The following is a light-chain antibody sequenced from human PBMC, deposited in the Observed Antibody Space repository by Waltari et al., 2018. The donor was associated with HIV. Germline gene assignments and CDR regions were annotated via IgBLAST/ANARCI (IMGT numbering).Light chain of an antibody. V-gene: IGKV1-5*03. CDR3: QQYNSHSYT. Sequence: DVQMTQSPSTLSASVGDRVSITCRASQIIDYWLAWYQQKPGQPPKLLIYKTSYLESGVPTRFSGSGSGADFTLTIDGLQPEDFATYYCQQYNSHSYTFGQGTKLDIE. J-gene: IGKJ2*01. CDR1: QIIDYW. CDR2: KTS.